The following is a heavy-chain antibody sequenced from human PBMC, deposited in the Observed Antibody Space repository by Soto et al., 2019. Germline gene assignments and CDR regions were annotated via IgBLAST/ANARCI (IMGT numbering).Heavy chain of an antibody. CDR3: AREGDYDILTGYYGFDP. D-gene: IGHD3-9*01. CDR2: IIPIFGTA. Sequence: QVQLVQSGAEVKKPGSSVKVSCKASGGTFSSYAISWVRQAPGQGLEWMGGIIPIFGTANYAQKFQGRVTITADESTSTAYMELSSLRSEDTAVYYCAREGDYDILTGYYGFDPWGQGTLVTVSS. V-gene: IGHV1-69*12. CDR1: GGTFSSYA. J-gene: IGHJ5*02.